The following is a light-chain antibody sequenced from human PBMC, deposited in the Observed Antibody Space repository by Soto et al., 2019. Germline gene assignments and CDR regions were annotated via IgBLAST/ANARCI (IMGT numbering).Light chain of an antibody. V-gene: IGLV1-40*01. Sequence: QSVVTQPPSVSGAPGQRVTISCTGSSPNIGAGYAVYWYQQLPGTAPKLLIYGNTNRPSGVPDRFSGSKSGTSASLAITGLQAEDEADYYCQSYDSSLGGYYVFATGTKLTVL. J-gene: IGLJ1*01. CDR3: QSYDSSLGGYYV. CDR1: SPNIGAGYA. CDR2: GNT.